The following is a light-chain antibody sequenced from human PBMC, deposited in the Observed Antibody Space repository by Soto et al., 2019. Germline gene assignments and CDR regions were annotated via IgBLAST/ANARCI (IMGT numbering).Light chain of an antibody. CDR3: QVWDSDRNHVV. V-gene: IGLV3-21*04. CDR2: YDH. CDR1: SIGSKR. Sequence: SYELTQPPSVSVAPGQTARITCGGNSIGSKRVHWYQQKAGQAPGGVIYYDHDLPSGIPERISGSNSGNTATLTISRVEAGDEADYYCQVWDSDRNHVVFGGGTKLTVL. J-gene: IGLJ2*01.